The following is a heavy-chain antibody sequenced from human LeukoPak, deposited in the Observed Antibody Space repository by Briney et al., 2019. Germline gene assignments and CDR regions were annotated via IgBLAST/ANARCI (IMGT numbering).Heavy chain of an antibody. CDR1: GDSVSSNSAA. Sequence: SQTLSLTCAISGDSVSSNSAAWNWIRQSPSRGLEWLGRTYYRSKWYNDYAVSVKSRITINPDTSKNQFSLQLNSVTPEDTAVYYCARDQFQSPYSSGWYSPFDYWGQGTLVTVSS. CDR3: ARDQFQSPYSSGWYSPFDY. CDR2: TYYRSKWYN. V-gene: IGHV6-1*01. D-gene: IGHD6-19*01. J-gene: IGHJ4*02.